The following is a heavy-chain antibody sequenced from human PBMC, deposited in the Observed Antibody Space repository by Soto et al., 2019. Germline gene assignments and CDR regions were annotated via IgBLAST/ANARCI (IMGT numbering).Heavy chain of an antibody. CDR2: ISSSGSTI. D-gene: IGHD6-25*01. J-gene: IGHJ6*02. V-gene: IGHV3-48*03. CDR3: ARIRGSQRAYYYYGMDV. Sequence: GGSLRLSCAASGFTFSSYEMNWVRQAPGKGLEWVSYISSSGSTIYYADSVKGRFTISRDNAKNSLYLQMNSLRAEDTAVYYCARIRGSQRAYYYYGMDVWGQGTTVTVSS. CDR1: GFTFSSYE.